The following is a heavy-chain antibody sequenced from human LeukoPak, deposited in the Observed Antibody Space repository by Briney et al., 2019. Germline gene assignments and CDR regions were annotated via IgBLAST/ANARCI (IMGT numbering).Heavy chain of an antibody. D-gene: IGHD4-17*01. J-gene: IGHJ5*02. CDR3: ARVSPPPTTVTKDP. Sequence: SVKVSCKASGGTFSSYAISWVRQAPGQGLEWMGGIIPIFGTANYAQKLQGRVTMTTDTSTNTAYMELRSLRSDDTAVYYCARVSPPPTTVTKDPWGQGTLVTVSS. CDR1: GGTFSSYA. V-gene: IGHV1-69*05. CDR2: IIPIFGTA.